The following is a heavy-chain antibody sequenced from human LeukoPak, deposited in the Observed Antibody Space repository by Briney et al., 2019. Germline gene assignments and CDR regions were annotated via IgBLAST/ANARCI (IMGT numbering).Heavy chain of an antibody. CDR3: ARGRDGYSYYFDY. D-gene: IGHD5-24*01. J-gene: IGHJ4*02. CDR2: IHYSGST. CDR1: GGSINNYY. V-gene: IGHV4-59*01. Sequence: SETLSLTCTVSGGSINNYYWSWIRQPPGKGLEWIGYIHYSGSTNYNPSLKSRVTISVDTSKNQFSLKLSSVTAADTAVYYCARGRDGYSYYFDYWGQGALVTVSS.